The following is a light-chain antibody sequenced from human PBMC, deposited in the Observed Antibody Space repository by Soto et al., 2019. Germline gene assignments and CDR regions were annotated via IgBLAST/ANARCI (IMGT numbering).Light chain of an antibody. CDR1: QSVRSN. CDR2: GAS. V-gene: IGKV3-15*01. Sequence: EIVMTQSPATLSVSPGERATLSCRASQSVRSNLAWYQQKPGQAPRLLIYGASTRATGIPARFSGSGSGTEFTLTISSLQSEDVAVYYCQQYSNWPTFGGGTKVEIK. CDR3: QQYSNWPT. J-gene: IGKJ4*01.